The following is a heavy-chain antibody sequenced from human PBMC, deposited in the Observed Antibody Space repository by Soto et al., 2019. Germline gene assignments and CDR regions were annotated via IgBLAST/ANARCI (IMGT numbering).Heavy chain of an antibody. V-gene: IGHV4-59*01. J-gene: IGHJ6*02. CDR3: ARDLWGYCGTDCYPLDV. D-gene: IGHD2-21*02. Sequence: QVRLQESGPGLVKPSETLSLTCTVSGCSISSYYWSWIRQPPGQGLEWIGYMYNTGSTIYNPSLKSRVTISVDTSKNQFSLKLNSVTAADTAVYYCARDLWGYCGTDCYPLDVWGQGTTVTVSS. CDR1: GCSISSYY. CDR2: MYNTGST.